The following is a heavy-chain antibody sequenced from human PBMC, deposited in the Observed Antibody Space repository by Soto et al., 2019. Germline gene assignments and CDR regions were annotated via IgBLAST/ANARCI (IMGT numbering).Heavy chain of an antibody. V-gene: IGHV4-61*01. CDR3: ARVNRDSGRYDFSSGPGFDY. D-gene: IGHD3-3*01. J-gene: IGHJ4*02. CDR1: GGSVSSSSYY. Sequence: SETLSLTCTVSGGSVSSSSYYWSWIRQPPGKGLEWIGCIYYSGSTNYNPSLKSRVTISVDTSKNQFSLKLSSVTAADTAVYYCARVNRDSGRYDFSSGPGFDYWGQGTLVTVSS. CDR2: IYYSGST.